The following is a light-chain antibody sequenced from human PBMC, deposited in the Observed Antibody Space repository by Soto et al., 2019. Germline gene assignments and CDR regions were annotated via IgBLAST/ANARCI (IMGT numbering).Light chain of an antibody. J-gene: IGKJ4*01. CDR1: QGISNY. CDR2: AAS. CDR3: QKCGVAPFT. Sequence: DIQMTQSPSSLSASVGDRVTITCRASQGISNYIAWYQQKPGTVPKLLIYAASTLQSVVPSRFSGSGSGTDFTITISSLQPEDVATYYCQKCGVAPFTFGGGTKVEIK. V-gene: IGKV1-27*01.